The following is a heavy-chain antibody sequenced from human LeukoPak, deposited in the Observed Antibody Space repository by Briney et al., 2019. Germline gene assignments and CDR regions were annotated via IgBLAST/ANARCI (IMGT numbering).Heavy chain of an antibody. CDR2: ISSSGSTI. V-gene: IGHV3-11*04. J-gene: IGHJ4*02. Sequence: GGSLRLSCAASGLTVSSSYMSWVRQAPGKGLEWVSYISSSGSTIYYADSVKGRFTISRDNAKNSLYLQMNSLRAEDTAVYYCASDIAAAGGVDYWGQGTLVTVSS. D-gene: IGHD6-13*01. CDR1: GLTVSSSY. CDR3: ASDIAAAGGVDY.